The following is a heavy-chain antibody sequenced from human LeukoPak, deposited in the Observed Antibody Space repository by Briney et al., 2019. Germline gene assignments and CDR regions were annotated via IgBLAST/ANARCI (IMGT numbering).Heavy chain of an antibody. CDR3: ARNRIWFGESTFDY. CDR2: ISSSSSTI. CDR1: GFTFSSYE. D-gene: IGHD3-10*01. V-gene: IGHV3-48*01. Sequence: GESLRLSCAASGFTFSSYEMNWVRQAPGKGLEWVSYISSSSSTIYYADSVKGRFTISRDNAKNSLYLQMNSLRAEDTAVYYCARNRIWFGESTFDYWGEGTLVTVSS. J-gene: IGHJ4*02.